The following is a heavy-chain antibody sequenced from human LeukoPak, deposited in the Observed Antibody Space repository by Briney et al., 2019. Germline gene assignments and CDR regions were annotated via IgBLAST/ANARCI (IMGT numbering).Heavy chain of an antibody. CDR3: ARHAARGSSPGAYYYYMDV. CDR1: GGSISSYY. V-gene: IGHV4-4*09. D-gene: IGHD6-6*01. J-gene: IGHJ6*03. Sequence: PSETLSLTCTVSGGSISSYYRSWIRQPPGKGLEWIGYIYTSGSTNYNPSLKSRVTISVDTSKNQFSLKLSSVTAADTAVYYCARHAARGSSPGAYYYYMDVWGKGTTVTVSS. CDR2: IYTSGST.